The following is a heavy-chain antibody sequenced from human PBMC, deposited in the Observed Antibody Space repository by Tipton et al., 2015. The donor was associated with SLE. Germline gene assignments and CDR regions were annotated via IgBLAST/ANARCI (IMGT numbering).Heavy chain of an antibody. CDR3: ARDRGGSSPV. Sequence: TLSLTCTVSGGSISSHYWSWIRQPPGKGLGWIGYIYYSGSTNYNPSLKSRVTVSVDTSKNQFSLKLSSVTAADTAVYYCARDRGGSSPVWGQGTLVTVSS. V-gene: IGHV4-59*11. CDR2: IYYSGST. D-gene: IGHD6-6*01. J-gene: IGHJ4*02. CDR1: GGSISSHY.